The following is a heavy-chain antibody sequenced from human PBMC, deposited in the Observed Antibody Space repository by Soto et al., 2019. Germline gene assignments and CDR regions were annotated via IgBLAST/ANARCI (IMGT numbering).Heavy chain of an antibody. Sequence: QVQLVQSGAEVKKPGSSVKVSCKTSGGTFSGYALNWVRQAPGRGLEWMGGIVPISGPPNYAQKFRGRVTITADESTSTAYMELSSLRSEDTALYYGARDWGLALAADVWGLGTMVLVS. D-gene: IGHD3-16*01. J-gene: IGHJ3*01. CDR2: IVPISGPP. V-gene: IGHV1-69*01. CDR1: GGTFSGYA. CDR3: ARDWGLALAADV.